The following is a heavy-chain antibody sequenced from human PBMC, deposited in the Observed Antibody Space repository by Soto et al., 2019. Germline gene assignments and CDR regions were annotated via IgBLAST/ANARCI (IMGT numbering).Heavy chain of an antibody. CDR2: IWSHGSNE. J-gene: IGHJ4*02. D-gene: IGHD3-22*01. CDR3: ARDADTSGHYSHFEY. CDR1: GFTFGTYG. Sequence: QVQLVESGGGVVQPGTSLRLSCAASGFTFGTYGIHWVRQAPDNALEWVAVIWSHGSNEDYADSVKGRFTVSRDNSNNMVALPMTSLGGEDPAVYYCARDADTSGHYSHFEYWVQGTLVTVSS. V-gene: IGHV3-33*01.